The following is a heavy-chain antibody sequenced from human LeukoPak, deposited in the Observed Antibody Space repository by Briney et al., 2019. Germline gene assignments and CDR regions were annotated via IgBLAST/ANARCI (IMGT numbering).Heavy chain of an antibody. V-gene: IGHV3-49*04. CDR1: GFTFRTYW. J-gene: IGHJ4*02. CDR3: VRHDGMILPV. Sequence: GGSLRLSCVASGFTFRTYWMSWVRQPPGKGLEWVGFITSKPYGEATHYAASVSGRFTFSRDDSKSVAYLQMNSLKTEDTAVYYCVRHDGMILPVWGQGTLVTVSS. D-gene: IGHD3/OR15-3a*01. CDR2: ITSKPYGEAT.